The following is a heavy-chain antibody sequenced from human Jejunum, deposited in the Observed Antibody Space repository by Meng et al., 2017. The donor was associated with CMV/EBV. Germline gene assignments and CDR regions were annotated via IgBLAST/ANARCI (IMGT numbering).Heavy chain of an antibody. D-gene: IGHD5-12*01. J-gene: IGHJ3*02. CDR2: LSSSGGST. V-gene: IGHV3-23*01. CDR1: TFSTDA. CDR3: AKDRYSGYAPYDAFDI. Sequence: TFSTDAMSWVRQAPGKGLEWVSALSSSGGSTDYADSVKGRFTITRDNSKNTLYLQMNSLRAEDTAVYYCAKDRYSGYAPYDAFDIWGQGTMVTVSS.